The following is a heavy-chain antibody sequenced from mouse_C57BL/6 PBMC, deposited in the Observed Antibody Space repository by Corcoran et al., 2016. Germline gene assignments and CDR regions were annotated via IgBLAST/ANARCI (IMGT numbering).Heavy chain of an antibody. CDR2: INPNNGGT. J-gene: IGHJ3*01. V-gene: IGHV1-18*01. CDR1: GYTFTDYN. CDR3: ARRGQLRPQAWFAY. Sequence: EHQLQPSGPVLVKPGASGKIPYKAAGYTFTDYNMDWVKQSHGKSLEWIGDINPNNGGTIYNQKFKGKATLTVDKSSSTAYMELRSLTSEDTAVYYCARRGQLRPQAWFAYWGQGTLVTVSA. D-gene: IGHD3-2*02.